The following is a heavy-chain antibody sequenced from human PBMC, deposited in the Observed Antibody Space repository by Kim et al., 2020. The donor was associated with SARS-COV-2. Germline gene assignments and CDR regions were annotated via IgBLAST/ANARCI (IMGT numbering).Heavy chain of an antibody. J-gene: IGHJ4*01. CDR3: AKRDLPY. V-gene: IGHV3-23*01. CDR2: ISSSGGTT. CDR1: GFTFSSFA. Sequence: GGSLRLSCVGSGFTFSSFAMTWVRQAPGKGLEWVSTISSSGGTTNYADSVKGRFTISRDNSKSTLSLQMDSLRADDTAVDYCAKRDLPYWGHGTLVTVSP.